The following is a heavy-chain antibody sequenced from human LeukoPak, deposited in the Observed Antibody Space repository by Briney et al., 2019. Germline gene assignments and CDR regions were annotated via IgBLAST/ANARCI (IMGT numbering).Heavy chain of an antibody. D-gene: IGHD2-8*02. CDR2: INPSGSNS. CDR1: GYTFSSYY. V-gene: IGHV1-46*01. CDR3: SSPKSPYEGTGPHN. Sequence: ASVKVSCKASGYTFSSYYIHWVRQAPGQGLQWMGVINPSGSNSRYAEEFQGRVTMTRDTSTNTANMELSSLRSNDTAVYYCSSPKSPYEGTGPHNWGQGTQVTVSS. J-gene: IGHJ4*02.